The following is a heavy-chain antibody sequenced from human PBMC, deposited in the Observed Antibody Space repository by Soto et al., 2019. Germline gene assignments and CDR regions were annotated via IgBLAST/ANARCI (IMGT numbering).Heavy chain of an antibody. CDR3: AKGFRSGWYEGFDH. D-gene: IGHD6-19*01. Sequence: SLLLSCAASVFTFDDYAMHWVRQAPGKGLEWVSGINWNSGTIGYADSVKGRFTISRDNAKNSLHLQMNSLRPDDTALYYCAKGFRSGWYEGFDHWGQGTKVTVSS. CDR1: VFTFDDYA. J-gene: IGHJ4*02. CDR2: INWNSGTI. V-gene: IGHV3-9*01.